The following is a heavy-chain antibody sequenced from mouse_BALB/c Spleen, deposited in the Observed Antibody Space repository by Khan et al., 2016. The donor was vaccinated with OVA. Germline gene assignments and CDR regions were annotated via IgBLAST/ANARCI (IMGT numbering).Heavy chain of an antibody. Sequence: QVQLKQSGAELVRPGVSVKISCKASGYTFTDYAMHWVKQRHAKSLEWIGVISTNYGDADYNQKFQCKASMTVDRSSSTVYMELARLTSEDSAIYYCVRGGKFAYWGQGTLVTVSA. D-gene: IGHD1-1*02. CDR2: ISTNYGDA. J-gene: IGHJ3*01. CDR3: VRGGKFAY. CDR1: GYTFTDYA. V-gene: IGHV1S137*01.